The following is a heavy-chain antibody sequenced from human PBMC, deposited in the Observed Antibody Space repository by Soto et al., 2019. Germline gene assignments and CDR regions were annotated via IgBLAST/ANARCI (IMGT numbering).Heavy chain of an antibody. CDR3: ARDQAAGGTISRYFQD. D-gene: IGHD6-13*01. J-gene: IGHJ1*01. CDR2: ISGGGSTT. V-gene: IGHV3-23*01. CDR1: GFSFSSYA. Sequence: GGSLRLSCEASGFSFSSYAMSWVRPAPGKGLEWVSGISGGGSTTYYADSVKGRFTISRDNSKNTLYLQLNSLRAEDTAVYYCARDQAAGGTISRYFQDWGQGTLVTVSS.